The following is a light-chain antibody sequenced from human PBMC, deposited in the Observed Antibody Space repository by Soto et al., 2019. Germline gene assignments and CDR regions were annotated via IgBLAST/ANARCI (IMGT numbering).Light chain of an antibody. CDR3: QQSYSAPIT. J-gene: IGKJ5*01. CDR2: AAS. V-gene: IGKV1-39*01. Sequence: IQLTQSPSSLSASVGDRVTITCRASQGINTFLAWYQQKAGKAPKLLIYAASTLQSGVPSRFSGSGSGTDFTLTISSLQPEDFATYYCQQSYSAPITFGQGTRLEIK. CDR1: QGINTF.